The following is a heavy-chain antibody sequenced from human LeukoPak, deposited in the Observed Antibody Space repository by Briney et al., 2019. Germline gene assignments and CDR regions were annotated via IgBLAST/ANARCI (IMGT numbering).Heavy chain of an antibody. Sequence: GGSLRLSCAAPGFTFSSYAMSWVRQAPGKGLEWVSAISVSGENTYYADSVKGRFTISRDTSRNTLYLQMHSLRAEDTAVYYCARLISTSSSRFSDYWGQGTLVTVSS. V-gene: IGHV3-23*01. CDR3: ARLISTSSSRFSDY. D-gene: IGHD6-6*01. CDR1: GFTFSSYA. CDR2: ISVSGENT. J-gene: IGHJ4*02.